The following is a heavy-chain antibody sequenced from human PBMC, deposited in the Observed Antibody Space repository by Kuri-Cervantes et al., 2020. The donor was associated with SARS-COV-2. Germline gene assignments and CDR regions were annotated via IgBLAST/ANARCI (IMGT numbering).Heavy chain of an antibody. CDR3: ARLVLEAYSGSFYFDY. Sequence: SQTLSLTCAVYGGSFSGYYWSWIRQPPGKGLEWIGSIFYSGSTFYNPSLKSRLTISVDTSKNQFSLKPTSVTAADTAVYYCARLVLEAYSGSFYFDYWGQGSLVTVSS. D-gene: IGHD1-26*01. CDR1: GGSFSGYY. CDR2: IFYSGST. J-gene: IGHJ4*02. V-gene: IGHV4-34*12.